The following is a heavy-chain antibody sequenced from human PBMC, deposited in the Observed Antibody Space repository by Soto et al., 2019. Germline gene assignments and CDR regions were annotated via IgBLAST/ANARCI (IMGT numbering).Heavy chain of an antibody. J-gene: IGHJ6*02. CDR1: GGTFSSYA. V-gene: IGHV1-69*12. CDR3: AIHPHESSGYYYGMYV. CDR2: IIPIFGTA. Sequence: QVQLVQSGAEVKKPGSSVKVSCKASGGTFSSYAISWWRQAPGQGLEWMGGIIPIFGTANYGQKFQGRVTITADESTSSAYMELSSLRAEDTAVYYCAIHPHESSGYYYGMYVWGQGTTGTVYS. D-gene: IGHD6-19*01.